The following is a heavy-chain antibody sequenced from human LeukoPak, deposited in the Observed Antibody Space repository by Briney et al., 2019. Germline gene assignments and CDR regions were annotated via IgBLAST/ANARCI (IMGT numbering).Heavy chain of an antibody. J-gene: IGHJ4*02. Sequence: PGGSLRLSCAASGFTFDDYGMSWVRQAPGKGLEWVSGINWNGGSTGYADSVKGRFTISRDNSKNTLYLQMNSLRAEDTAVYYCAKARRMTKNDDYWGQGTLVTVSS. CDR1: GFTFDDYG. CDR2: INWNGGST. CDR3: AKARRMTKNDDY. V-gene: IGHV3-20*04.